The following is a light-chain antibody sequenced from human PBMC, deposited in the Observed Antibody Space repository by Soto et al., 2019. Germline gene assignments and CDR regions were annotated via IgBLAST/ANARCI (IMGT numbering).Light chain of an antibody. CDR3: CSYTGSSTYVV. CDR1: SSDVGGYNY. J-gene: IGLJ2*01. CDR2: DVS. V-gene: IGLV2-14*01. Sequence: QSALTQPASVSGSPGQSITISCTGTSSDVGGYNYVSWYQQHPGKAPKLMIYDVSNRPSGVSNRFSGSKSGNTASLTISGLQAEDEAEYYCCSYTGSSTYVVFGGGTKLTVL.